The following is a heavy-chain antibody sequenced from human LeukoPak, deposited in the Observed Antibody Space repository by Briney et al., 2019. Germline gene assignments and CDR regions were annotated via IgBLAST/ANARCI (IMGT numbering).Heavy chain of an antibody. D-gene: IGHD1-1*01. J-gene: IGHJ4*02. Sequence: LSLTCTVSGYSISSGYYWGWIRQPPGKGLEWVSYISSSSSTIYYADSVKGRFTISRDNAKNSLYLQMNSLRAEDTAVYYCARDTEEENGFDYWGQGTLVTVPS. CDR1: GYSISSGYY. V-gene: IGHV3-11*01. CDR3: ARDTEEENGFDY. CDR2: ISSSSSTI.